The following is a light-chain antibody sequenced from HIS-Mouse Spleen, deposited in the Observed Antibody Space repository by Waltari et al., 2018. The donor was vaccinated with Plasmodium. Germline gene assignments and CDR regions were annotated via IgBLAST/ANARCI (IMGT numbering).Light chain of an antibody. CDR2: KAS. V-gene: IGKV1-5*03. J-gene: IGKJ1*01. Sequence: DIQMPQSPSTLSASVADRVTITCRASQRISSRLAWYQQNTGKAPKLLIYKASSLESGVPSRFSGSGSGTEFTLTISSLQPDDFATYYCQQYNSYSWTFGQGTKVEIK. CDR1: QRISSR. CDR3: QQYNSYSWT.